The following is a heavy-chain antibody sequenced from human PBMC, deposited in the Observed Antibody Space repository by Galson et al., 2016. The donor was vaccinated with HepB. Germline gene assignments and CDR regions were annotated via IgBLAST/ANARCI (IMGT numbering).Heavy chain of an antibody. J-gene: IGHJ4*02. CDR3: AKWGGSSITIFGVYYFDY. CDR2: ISYDGTYK. CDR1: GFTLSNFA. Sequence: LRLSCAASGFTLSNFAMHWVRQAPGKGLEWVAVISYDGTYKYYTDSVKGRFTISRDNSKNTLYLQMNSLRVEDTAVYYCAKWGGSSITIFGVYYFDYWGQGPQVTVSS. D-gene: IGHD3-3*01. V-gene: IGHV3-30*18.